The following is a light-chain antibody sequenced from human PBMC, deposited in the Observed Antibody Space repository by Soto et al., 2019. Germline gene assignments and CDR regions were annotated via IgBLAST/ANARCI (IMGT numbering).Light chain of an antibody. V-gene: IGKV3-11*01. CDR3: QQRSNWPT. CDR2: DAS. Sequence: EIVLTQSPATLSLSPGERATLSCRASQSVSSYLAWYQQKPGQAPRLLIYDASNRATGIPARFSGSGSGTDFALTISSREAEDFAVYYCQQRSNWPTFGQGTKLEIK. J-gene: IGKJ2*01. CDR1: QSVSSY.